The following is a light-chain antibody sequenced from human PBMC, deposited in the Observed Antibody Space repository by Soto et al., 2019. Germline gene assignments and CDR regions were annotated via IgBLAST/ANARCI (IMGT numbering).Light chain of an antibody. J-gene: IGKJ1*01. V-gene: IGKV1-5*01. CDR3: QQYNSYPWT. CDR1: QSISSW. CDR2: DGS. Sequence: DIQMTQSPSTLSASVGDRVTITCRASQSISSWLAWYQQKPGKAPKLLIYDGSSLESGVPSRFSGSGSGTEFTLTISSLQPYDFATYYCQQYNSYPWTFGQGTKVEIK.